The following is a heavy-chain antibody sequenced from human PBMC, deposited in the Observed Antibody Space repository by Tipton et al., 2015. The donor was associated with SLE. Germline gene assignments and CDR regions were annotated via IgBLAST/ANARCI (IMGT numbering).Heavy chain of an antibody. V-gene: IGHV4-59*01. CDR3: AAQPVAGLWYFDL. D-gene: IGHD1-14*01. J-gene: IGHJ2*01. Sequence: GLVKPSETLSLTCTASGGSISSYYWSWIRQPPGKGLEWIGYIYYSGSTNYNPSLKSRVTISVDTSKNQFSLKLSSVAAADTAVYYCAAQPVAGLWYFDLWGRGTLVTVSS. CDR1: GGSISSYY. CDR2: IYYSGST.